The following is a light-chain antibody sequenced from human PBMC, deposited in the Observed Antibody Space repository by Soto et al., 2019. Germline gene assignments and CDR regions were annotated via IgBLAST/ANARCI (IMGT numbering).Light chain of an antibody. Sequence: DIQMTQSPSTLSASVGDRVTITCRASQSIDSWLAWFQQKPGKAPKLLIYKASNLESEVPSRFSGSGSGTEFTLTISSLQPDDFATYYCHQYNDYSYTFGQGTKLEIK. V-gene: IGKV1-5*03. J-gene: IGKJ2*01. CDR2: KAS. CDR1: QSIDSW. CDR3: HQYNDYSYT.